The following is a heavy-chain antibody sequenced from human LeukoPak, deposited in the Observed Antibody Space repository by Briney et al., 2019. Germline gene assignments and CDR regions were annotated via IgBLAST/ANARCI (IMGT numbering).Heavy chain of an antibody. CDR3: ARAYQLLFVDTHFDY. J-gene: IGHJ4*02. V-gene: IGHV3-7*01. D-gene: IGHD2-2*01. CDR1: GFSFSSYW. CDR2: IKQDGTEK. Sequence: GGSLRLSCAASGFSFSSYWMSWVRQAPGKGLEWVADIKQDGTEKYYVDSVKGRFTISRDNAKKSLYLQMNSLRAEDTAVYHCARAYQLLFVDTHFDYWGQGTLVTVSS.